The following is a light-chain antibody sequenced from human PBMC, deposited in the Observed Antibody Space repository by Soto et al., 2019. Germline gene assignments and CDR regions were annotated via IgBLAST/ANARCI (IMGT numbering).Light chain of an antibody. Sequence: QSVLTQPPSASGTPGQRVTISCSGSSSNIGSNYVYWYQQLPGTAPKLLIYSNNQRPSGVPDRFSGSKSGTSASLAISGLRSEDEADYYCAAWDDSLSVHVVFGGGTKVT. CDR2: SNN. J-gene: IGLJ2*01. CDR3: AAWDDSLSVHVV. CDR1: SSNIGSNY. V-gene: IGLV1-47*02.